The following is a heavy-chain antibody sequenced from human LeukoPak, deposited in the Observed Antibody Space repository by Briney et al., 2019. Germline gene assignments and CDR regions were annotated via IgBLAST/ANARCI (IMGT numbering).Heavy chain of an antibody. V-gene: IGHV3-7*01. CDR2: IKNDGAVK. CDR3: AKDSYSKGDF. J-gene: IGHJ4*02. CDR1: GFTFSYHW. D-gene: IGHD6-13*01. Sequence: GGSLRLSCAASGFTFSYHWMTWVRQAPGKGLEWVANIKNDGAVKNYVDSVKGRFTIFRDNAKNSLYLQMNSLRAEDTAVYYCAKDSYSKGDFWGQGVLVTVSS.